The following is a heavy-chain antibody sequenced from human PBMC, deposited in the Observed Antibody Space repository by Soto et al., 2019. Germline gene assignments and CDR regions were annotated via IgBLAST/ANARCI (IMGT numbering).Heavy chain of an antibody. V-gene: IGHV1-24*01. J-gene: IGHJ5*02. D-gene: IGHD2-2*01. CDR2: FDPEDGET. CDR1: GYTLTELS. Sequence: ASVKVSCKVSGYTLTELSMHWVRQAPGKGLEWMGGFDPEDGETIYAQKFQGRGTMTEDTSTDTAYMELSSLRSEDTAVYYCATYSIGYCISTSCPRSYNWFDPWGQGTLVTVSS. CDR3: ATYSIGYCISTSCPRSYNWFDP.